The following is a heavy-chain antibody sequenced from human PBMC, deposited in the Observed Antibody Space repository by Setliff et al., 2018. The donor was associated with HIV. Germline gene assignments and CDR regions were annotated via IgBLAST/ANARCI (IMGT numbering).Heavy chain of an antibody. CDR2: VSSSGFPI. CDR3: AKGSYSSGRYDNYLDY. V-gene: IGHV3-48*01. Sequence: GGSLRLSCEASGFTFSTYGMNWVRHAPGKGLEWVAQVSSSGFPIYYADSVRGRFTASRDNGKNSLFLQMNSLRVEDTAVYYCAKGSYSSGRYDNYLDYLGQGALVTVSS. D-gene: IGHD3-22*01. CDR1: GFTFSTYG. J-gene: IGHJ4*02.